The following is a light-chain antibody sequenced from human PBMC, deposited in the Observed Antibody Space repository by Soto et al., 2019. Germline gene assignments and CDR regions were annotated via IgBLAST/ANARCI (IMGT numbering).Light chain of an antibody. V-gene: IGKV3-20*01. Sequence: EIVLTQSPGTLSLSPGERATLSCRASQSVSSIYLAWYQQKPGQAPSLLVYATSSRATGIPDRFSGSGSGTDFSLTISRQEPEDFAVYYCQQYGSSPITFGQGTRLEIK. CDR3: QQYGSSPIT. CDR2: ATS. CDR1: QSVSSIY. J-gene: IGKJ5*01.